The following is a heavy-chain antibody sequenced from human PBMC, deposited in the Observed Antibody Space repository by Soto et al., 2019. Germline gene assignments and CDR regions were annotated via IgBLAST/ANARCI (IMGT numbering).Heavy chain of an antibody. D-gene: IGHD2-15*01. CDR3: AREGWPLLQTGMDV. J-gene: IGHJ6*02. Sequence: PGGSLRLSCAASGFTFRSYSMNSVRQAPGKGLEWVSYISSSNRTINYADSVKGRFIISRDNAKNSLYLQMHSLRDEDTAVYYCAREGWPLLQTGMDVWGQGTTVTVSS. CDR1: GFTFRSYS. CDR2: ISSSNRTI. V-gene: IGHV3-48*02.